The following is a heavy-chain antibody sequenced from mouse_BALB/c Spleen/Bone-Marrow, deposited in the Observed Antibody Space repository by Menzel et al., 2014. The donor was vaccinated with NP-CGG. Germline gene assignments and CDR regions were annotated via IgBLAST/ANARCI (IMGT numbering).Heavy chain of an antibody. D-gene: IGHD2-10*02. Sequence: QVQLQQSGPELVKTGASVRISCKASGYTFTSYYIHWVKQRPGQGLEWIGWIYPGNVNTKYNEKFKGKATLTADKSSSTAYMQLSSLTSEDSAVYFCARGGYGTGGFAYWGQGTLVTVSA. CDR3: ARGGYGTGGFAY. CDR1: GYTFTSYY. J-gene: IGHJ3*01. V-gene: IGHV1S56*01. CDR2: IYPGNVNT.